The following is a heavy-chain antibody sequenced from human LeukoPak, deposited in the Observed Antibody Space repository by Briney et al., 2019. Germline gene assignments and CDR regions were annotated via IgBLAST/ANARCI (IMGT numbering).Heavy chain of an antibody. CDR1: GYTFTCYY. D-gene: IGHD3-10*01. J-gene: IGHJ5*02. CDR2: INPNSGGT. CDR3: ARGALLWFGELLEEWFDP. Sequence: GASVKVSCKASGYTFTCYYMHWVRQAPGQGLEWMGWINPNSGGTNYAQKFQGWVTMTRDTSISTAYMELSRLRSDDTAVYYCARGALLWFGELLEEWFDPWGQGTLVTVSS. V-gene: IGHV1-2*04.